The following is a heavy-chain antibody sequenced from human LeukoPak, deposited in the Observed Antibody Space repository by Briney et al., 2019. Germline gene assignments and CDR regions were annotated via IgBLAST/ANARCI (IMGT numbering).Heavy chain of an antibody. CDR2: INHSGST. CDR3: ARGRGIVGPLTYFDY. V-gene: IGHV4-34*01. J-gene: IGHJ4*02. D-gene: IGHD1-26*01. Sequence: SETLSLTCAVYGGSFSGYYWSWIRQPPGKGLEWIGEINHSGSTNYNPSLKSRVTISVDTSKNQFSLKLSSVTAADTAVYYCARGRGIVGPLTYFDYWGQGTLVTVSS. CDR1: GGSFSGYY.